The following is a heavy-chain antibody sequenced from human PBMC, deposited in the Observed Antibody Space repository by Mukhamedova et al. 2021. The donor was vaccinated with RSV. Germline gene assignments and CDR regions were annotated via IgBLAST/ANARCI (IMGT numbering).Heavy chain of an antibody. CDR3: AKAPAGSTTSPDY. V-gene: IGHV3-30*02. J-gene: IGHJ4*02. Sequence: VKGRFTISRDNSKNTLYLQMNSLRAEDTAIFYCAKAPAGSTTSPDYWGQGTLVTVSS. D-gene: IGHD2-2*01.